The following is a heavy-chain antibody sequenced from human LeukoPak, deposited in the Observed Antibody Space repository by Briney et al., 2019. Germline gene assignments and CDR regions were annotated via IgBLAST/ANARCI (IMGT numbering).Heavy chain of an antibody. Sequence: PGGSLRLSCAASGFTVSSNYMSWVRQAPGKGLEWVSVIYSGGSTYYADSVKGRFTISRDNSKNTLYLQMNSLRAEDTAVYYCARVGYDGSGYYYDEWGQGTLVTVSS. J-gene: IGHJ4*02. CDR2: IYSGGST. CDR1: GFTVSSNY. V-gene: IGHV3-53*01. D-gene: IGHD3-22*01. CDR3: ARVGYDGSGYYYDE.